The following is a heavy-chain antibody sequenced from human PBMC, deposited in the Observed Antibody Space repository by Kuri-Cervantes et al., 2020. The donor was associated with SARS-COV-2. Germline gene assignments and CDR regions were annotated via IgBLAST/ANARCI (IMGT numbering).Heavy chain of an antibody. CDR1: GFTFSSYS. CDR3: ARVGPGGTGIAVAGYWYFDL. V-gene: IGHV3-21*04. D-gene: IGHD6-19*01. J-gene: IGHJ2*01. Sequence: GGSLRLSCAASGFTFSSYSMNWVRQAPGKGLEWVSSISSSSSYIYYADSVKGRFTISRDNAKNSLYLQMNSLRDEDTAVYYCARVGPGGTGIAVAGYWYFDLWGRGTLVTVSS. CDR2: ISSSSSYI.